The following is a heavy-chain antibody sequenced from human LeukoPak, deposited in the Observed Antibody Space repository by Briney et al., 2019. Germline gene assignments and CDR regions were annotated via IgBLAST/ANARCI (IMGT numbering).Heavy chain of an antibody. CDR2: INHSGST. CDR3: ARGYSSSWYNY. D-gene: IGHD6-13*01. Sequence: PSETLSLTCAVYGGSFSGYYWSWIRQPPGKGLEWIGEINHSGSTNYNPSLKSRVTISVDTSKNQFPLKLSSVTAADTAVYYCARGYSSSWYNYWGQGTLVTVSS. J-gene: IGHJ4*02. V-gene: IGHV4-34*01. CDR1: GGSFSGYY.